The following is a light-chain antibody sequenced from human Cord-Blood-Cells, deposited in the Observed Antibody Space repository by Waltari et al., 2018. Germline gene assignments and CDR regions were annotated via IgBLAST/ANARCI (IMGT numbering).Light chain of an antibody. CDR1: SSVVGGFNL. J-gene: IGLJ2*01. CDR2: EVS. V-gene: IGLV2-23*02. Sequence: QSALTQPASVSGSPGQSTTISCTGTSSVVGGFNLFSWYQQHPGKAPKLMIYEVSNRPSGVSNRFSGSKSGNTASLTISGLQAEDEADYYCCSYAGSSTVVFGGGTKLTVL. CDR3: CSYAGSSTVV.